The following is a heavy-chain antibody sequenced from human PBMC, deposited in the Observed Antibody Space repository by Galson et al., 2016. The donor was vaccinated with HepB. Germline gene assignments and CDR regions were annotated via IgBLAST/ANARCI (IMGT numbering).Heavy chain of an antibody. D-gene: IGHD4-11*01. CDR2: ISANSGNT. Sequence: SVKVSCKASGYRFPTYGISWVRQAPGQGLEWLGWISANSGNTFSAQKFQDRVTMTRDTSASTVYMDLRSLRSDDTAVYYCARDVQFRFDYWGQGTRVTVSS. J-gene: IGHJ4*02. CDR1: GYRFPTYG. V-gene: IGHV1-18*04. CDR3: ARDVQFRFDY.